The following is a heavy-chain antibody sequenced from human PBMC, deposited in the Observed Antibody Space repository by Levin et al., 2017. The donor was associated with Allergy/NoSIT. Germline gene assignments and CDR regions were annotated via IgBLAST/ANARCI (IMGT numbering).Heavy chain of an antibody. J-gene: IGHJ3*02. D-gene: IGHD3-22*01. CDR3: ARSRQYYYDSSGYSPGAFDI. Sequence: ASVKVSCKASGGTFSSYTISWVRQAPGQGLEWMGRIIPILGIANYAQKFQGRVTITADKSTSTAYMELSSLRSEDTAVYYCARSRQYYYDSSGYSPGAFDIWGQGTMVTVSS. CDR2: IIPILGIA. CDR1: GGTFSSYT. V-gene: IGHV1-69*02.